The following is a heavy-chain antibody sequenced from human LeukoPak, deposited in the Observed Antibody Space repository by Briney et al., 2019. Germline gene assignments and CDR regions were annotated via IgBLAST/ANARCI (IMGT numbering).Heavy chain of an antibody. Sequence: GGSLRLSCAAPGFTFSSYGMHWVRQAPGKGLEWVSVIWDDGSNKYYADSVKGRFTISRDNSKNTLYLQMNSLRAEDTAVYYCAKDRSSYYDFWRGYEGLDYWGQGTLVTVSS. CDR1: GFTFSSYG. J-gene: IGHJ4*02. D-gene: IGHD3-3*01. CDR2: IWDDGSNK. V-gene: IGHV3-33*06. CDR3: AKDRSSYYDFWRGYEGLDY.